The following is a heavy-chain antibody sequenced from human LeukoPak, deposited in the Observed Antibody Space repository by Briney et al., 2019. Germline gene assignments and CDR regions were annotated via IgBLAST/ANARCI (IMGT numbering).Heavy chain of an antibody. J-gene: IGHJ6*03. CDR1: GYTFGDYA. CDR3: TRDHYYYMDV. Sequence: GGSLRLSCTASGYTFGDYAMNWVRQAPGKGLEWVAFIRTKPTGGTTDYAASVKDRFTISRDDSKSIAYLQMNSLKTEDTALYYCTRDHYYYMDVWGKGTTVTVSS. V-gene: IGHV3-49*04. CDR2: IRTKPTGGTT.